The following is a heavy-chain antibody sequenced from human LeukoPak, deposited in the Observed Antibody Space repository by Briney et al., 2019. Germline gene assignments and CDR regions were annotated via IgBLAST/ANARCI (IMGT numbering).Heavy chain of an antibody. J-gene: IGHJ6*03. V-gene: IGHV3-48*04. CDR3: ATAASEYSSSQNYYYYYMDV. Sequence: PSGGSLRLSCAASGFTVSSNYMSWVRQAPGKGLEWVSYISDTSTARYYADSVRGRFTISRDNAKNSLYLQMSSLRAEDSAVYYCATAASEYSSSQNYYYYYMDVWGKGTTVTVSS. CDR2: ISDTSTAR. D-gene: IGHD6-13*01. CDR1: GFTVSSNY.